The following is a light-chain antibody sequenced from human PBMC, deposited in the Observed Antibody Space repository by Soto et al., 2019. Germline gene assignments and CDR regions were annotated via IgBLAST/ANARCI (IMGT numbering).Light chain of an antibody. J-gene: IGKJ1*01. CDR2: DAS. Sequence: EIVMTQSPATLSVSPGERATLSCRASQSVSSKLAWYQQKPCRAPRLLIYDASIRATGVPDRFIGSGSGTEFTLTITSLQSEDFAVYYCQRYSDWPPWTCGQGTKVEIK. CDR3: QRYSDWPPWT. CDR1: QSVSSK. V-gene: IGKV3-15*01.